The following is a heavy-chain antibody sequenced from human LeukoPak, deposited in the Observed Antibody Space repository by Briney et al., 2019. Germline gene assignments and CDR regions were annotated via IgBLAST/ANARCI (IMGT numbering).Heavy chain of an antibody. D-gene: IGHD2-2*01. CDR3: ARDDCSSISCYHNWFDS. J-gene: IGHJ5*01. CDR1: GFTFSSYW. V-gene: IGHV3-7*01. Sequence: GGSLRLSCAASGFTFSSYWMSWVRQAPGKGLEWVANVKQDGSEKYYVDSVKGRFTISRDNAKNSLYLQMNSLRAEDTAVYYCARDDCSSISCYHNWFDSWGQGTLVTVSS. CDR2: VKQDGSEK.